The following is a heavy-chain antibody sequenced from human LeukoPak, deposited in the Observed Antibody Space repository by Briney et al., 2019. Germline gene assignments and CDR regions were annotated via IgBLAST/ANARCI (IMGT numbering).Heavy chain of an antibody. CDR1: GFTFSSYS. CDR2: ISSSSSYI. CDR3: ARGIAAAGPDY. D-gene: IGHD6-13*01. V-gene: IGHV3-21*01. Sequence: KTGRSLRLSCAASGFTFSSYSMNWVRQAPGKGLEWVSSISSSSSYIYYAGSVKGRFTISRDNAKNSLYLQMNSLRAEDTAVYYCARGIAAAGPDYWGQGTLVTVSS. J-gene: IGHJ4*02.